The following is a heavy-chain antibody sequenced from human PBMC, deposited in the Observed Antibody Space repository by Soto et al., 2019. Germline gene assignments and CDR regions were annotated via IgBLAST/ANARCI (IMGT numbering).Heavy chain of an antibody. CDR3: ASVRGYYDSSGFVDAFDI. Sequence: PGGSLRLSCAASGFTFSSYEMNWVRQAPGKGLEWVSYISSSGSTIYYADPVKGRFTISRDNAKNSLYLQMNSLRAEDTAVYYCASVRGYYDSSGFVDAFDIWGQGTMVTVSS. D-gene: IGHD3-22*01. CDR2: ISSSGSTI. V-gene: IGHV3-48*03. J-gene: IGHJ3*02. CDR1: GFTFSSYE.